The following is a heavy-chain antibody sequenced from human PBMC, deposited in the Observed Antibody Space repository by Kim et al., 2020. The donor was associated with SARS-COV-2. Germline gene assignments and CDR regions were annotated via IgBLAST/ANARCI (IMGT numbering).Heavy chain of an antibody. CDR3: ARGTLYSSRIYYGMDV. V-gene: IGHV6-1*01. J-gene: IGHJ6*02. Sequence: SVKSRITINPDTSKNQFSLQLNAVTPEDTAVYYCARGTLYSSRIYYGMDVWGQGTTVTVSS. D-gene: IGHD6-13*01.